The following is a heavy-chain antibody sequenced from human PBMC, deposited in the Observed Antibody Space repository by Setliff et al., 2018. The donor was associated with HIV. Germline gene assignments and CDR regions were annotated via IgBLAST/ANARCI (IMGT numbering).Heavy chain of an antibody. Sequence: ASVKVSCKASGYTFSSYAITWVRQAPGQGLEWMGSINLYKDDTHYAQKFQDRVTMTTDTSTSTAYMELRSLRSDDTAVYYCAIYSSNWWGWFDPWGQGTLVTVSS. D-gene: IGHD2-2*01. CDR2: INLYKDDT. V-gene: IGHV1-18*01. CDR1: GYTFSSYA. J-gene: IGHJ5*02. CDR3: AIYSSNWWGWFDP.